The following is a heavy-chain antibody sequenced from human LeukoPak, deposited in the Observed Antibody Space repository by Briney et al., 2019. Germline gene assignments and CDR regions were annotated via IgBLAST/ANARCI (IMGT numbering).Heavy chain of an antibody. V-gene: IGHV1-18*04. CDR3: ARILRGYCSGGSCYDFDY. CDR2: ISAYNGNT. D-gene: IGHD2-15*01. J-gene: IGHJ4*02. CDR1: GYTFTSYG. Sequence: ASVKVSCKASGYTFTSYGISWVRQAPGQGLEWMRWISAYNGNTNYAQKLQGRVTMTTDTSTSTAYMELRSLRSDDTAVYYCARILRGYCSGGSCYDFDYWGQGTLVTVSS.